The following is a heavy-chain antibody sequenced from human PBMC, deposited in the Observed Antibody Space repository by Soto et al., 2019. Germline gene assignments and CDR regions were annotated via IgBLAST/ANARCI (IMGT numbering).Heavy chain of an antibody. CDR1: GFTFSDHY. V-gene: IGHV3-72*01. D-gene: IGHD1-26*01. CDR3: ARFSGSYTRGLDY. CDR2: SRNKANSYST. J-gene: IGHJ4*02. Sequence: EVQLVESGGGLVKPGGSLRLSCAASGFTFSDHYMDWVRQAPGKGLEWVGRSRNKANSYSTEYAASVKGRFTISRDESKNSLYLQRNSLKTEDTAVYYCARFSGSYTRGLDYWGQGTLVTVSS.